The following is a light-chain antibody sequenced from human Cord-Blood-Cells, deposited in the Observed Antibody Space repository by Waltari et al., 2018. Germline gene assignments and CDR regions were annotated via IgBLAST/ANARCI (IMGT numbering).Light chain of an antibody. CDR3: QQSYSTPLT. J-gene: IGKJ4*01. V-gene: IGKV1-39*01. CDR1: QSISSY. CDR2: AAS. Sequence: DIQMTQSPSSLSASVGDRVTITCRASQSISSYLNWYQQKPGNAPKLLIYAASSLQSGVPSRFSGSGSGTDVTLTISSLQPEDFATYYCQQSYSTPLTFGGGTKVEIK.